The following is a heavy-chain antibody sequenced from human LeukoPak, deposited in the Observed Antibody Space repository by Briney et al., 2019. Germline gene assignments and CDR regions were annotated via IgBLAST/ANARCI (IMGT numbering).Heavy chain of an antibody. D-gene: IGHD3-10*01. CDR2: FDPEDGET. CDR1: GYTLTELS. V-gene: IGHV1-24*01. J-gene: IGHJ5*02. Sequence: ASVKVSCKVSGYTLTELSMHWVRQAPGKGLEWMGGFDPEDGETIYAQKFQGRVTMTEDTSTDTAYMELSSLRSEDTAVYYCATDPLGYYYGSGSYYRPRNWFDPWGQGTLVTVSS. CDR3: ATDPLGYYYGSGSYYRPRNWFDP.